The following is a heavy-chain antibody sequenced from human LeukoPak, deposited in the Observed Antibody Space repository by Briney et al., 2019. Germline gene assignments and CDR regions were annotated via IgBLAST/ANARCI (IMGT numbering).Heavy chain of an antibody. CDR1: GYSFTSYG. J-gene: IGHJ4*02. CDR2: INPYNGNT. Sequence: ASVKVSCKASGYSFTSYGITWVRQAAGQGLGWMGWINPYNGNTNYAQKLQGRVTMTTDTSTSTAYMDLRSLRSDDTAVYYCARERSGWFFSNWGQGTLVTVSS. D-gene: IGHD6-19*01. CDR3: ARERSGWFFSN. V-gene: IGHV1-18*01.